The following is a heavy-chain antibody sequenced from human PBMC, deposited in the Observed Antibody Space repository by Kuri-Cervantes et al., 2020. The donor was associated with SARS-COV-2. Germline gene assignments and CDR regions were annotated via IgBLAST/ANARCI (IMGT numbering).Heavy chain of an antibody. CDR2: ISYDGSNK. V-gene: IGHV3-30*18. D-gene: IGHD3-22*01. CDR3: AKGYYDSSGYRTLDY. J-gene: IGHJ4*02. CDR1: GFTFSSYG. Sequence: GESLKISCAASGFTFSSYGMHWVRQAPGKGLEWVAVISYDGSNKYYADSVKGRFTIPRDNSKNTLYLQMNSLRAEDTAVYYCAKGYYDSSGYRTLDYWGQGTLVTVSS.